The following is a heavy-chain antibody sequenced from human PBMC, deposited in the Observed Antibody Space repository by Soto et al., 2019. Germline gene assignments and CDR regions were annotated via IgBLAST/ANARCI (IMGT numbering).Heavy chain of an antibody. D-gene: IGHD3-10*01. CDR2: VYSTGGT. J-gene: IGHJ6*02. V-gene: IGHV4-59*08. CDR3: VRQGIGTQHGLVDV. CDR1: VGPDSSHN. Sequence: QVQLQQSGPRLVKPSETLSLTCTVSVGPDSSHNWAWIRQPPGRGLECIGYVYSTGGTGYNPSLKSRVTISADRSTNHISLSLTSVTAADTAIYSCVRQGIGTQHGLVDVWGQGPSVTVSS.